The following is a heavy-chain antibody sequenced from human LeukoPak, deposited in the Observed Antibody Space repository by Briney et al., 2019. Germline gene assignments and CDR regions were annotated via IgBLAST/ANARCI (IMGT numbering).Heavy chain of an antibody. D-gene: IGHD2-21*01. CDR3: ARGALLYYFDY. CDR2: IYSGGST. V-gene: IGHV3-53*01. Sequence: PGGSLRLSCAASGFTFSSYEVNWVRQTPGKGLEWVSVIYSGGSTYYADSVKGRFTISRDNSKNTLYLQMNSLRVGDTAVYYCARGALLYYFDYWGQGTLVTVSS. CDR1: GFTFSSYE. J-gene: IGHJ4*02.